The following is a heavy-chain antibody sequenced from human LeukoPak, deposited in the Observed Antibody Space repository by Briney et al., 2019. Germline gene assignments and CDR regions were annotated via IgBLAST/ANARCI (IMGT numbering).Heavy chain of an antibody. J-gene: IGHJ3*02. CDR3: ARDRGYSYGCDAFDI. CDR2: IYSSGNT. D-gene: IGHD5-18*01. Sequence: PSETLSLTCTVSGGSISSYFWSWIRQPAGKGLEWIGRIYSSGNTNYNPSLKSRVTISLDPSKNQFSLKLSSVTAADTAVYYCARDRGYSYGCDAFDIWGQGTMVTVSS. CDR1: GGSISSYF. V-gene: IGHV4-4*07.